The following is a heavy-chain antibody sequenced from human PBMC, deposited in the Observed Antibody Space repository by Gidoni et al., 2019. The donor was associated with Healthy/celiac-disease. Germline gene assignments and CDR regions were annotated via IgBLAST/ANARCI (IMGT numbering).Heavy chain of an antibody. Sequence: QVQLVQSGAEVKKPGASVKVSCQASGYTFTGYYMHWVRQAPGQGLEWMGWINPNSGGTNYAQKFQGRVTMTRDTSISTAYMELSRLRSDDTAVYYCARVGHYDILTGYYDYWGQGTLVTVS. CDR3: ARVGHYDILTGYYDY. CDR1: GYTFTGYY. V-gene: IGHV1-2*02. J-gene: IGHJ4*02. D-gene: IGHD3-9*01. CDR2: INPNSGGT.